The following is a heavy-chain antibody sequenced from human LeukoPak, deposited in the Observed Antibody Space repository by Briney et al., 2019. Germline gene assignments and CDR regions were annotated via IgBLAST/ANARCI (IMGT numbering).Heavy chain of an antibody. D-gene: IGHD1-7*01. CDR3: AGTGTTHFDY. J-gene: IGHJ4*02. V-gene: IGHV4-4*09. Sequence: SETLSLTCTVSGGSISSYYWSWIRQPPGKGLEWIGYISTSGSTNYNPSLKSRVTISVDTSKNQFSLKLSSVTAADTAVYYCAGTGTTHFDYWGQGTLVTVSS. CDR1: GGSISSYY. CDR2: ISTSGST.